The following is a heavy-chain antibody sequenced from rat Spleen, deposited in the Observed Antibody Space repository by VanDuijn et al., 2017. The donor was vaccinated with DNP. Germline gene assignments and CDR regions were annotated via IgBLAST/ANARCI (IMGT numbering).Heavy chain of an antibody. CDR1: GYSITSNY. Sequence: EVQLQESGPGLVKPSQSLSLTCSVTGYSITSNYWGWIRKFPGDKMEWIRHMSSTGTTSYHPSLKSRISITRDTSKNQFFLQLNSVTTEDTATYYCARSPHYYDGYLDYWGQGVMVTVSS. CDR2: MSSTGTT. D-gene: IGHD1-12*03. V-gene: IGHV3-1*01. J-gene: IGHJ2*01. CDR3: ARSPHYYDGYLDY.